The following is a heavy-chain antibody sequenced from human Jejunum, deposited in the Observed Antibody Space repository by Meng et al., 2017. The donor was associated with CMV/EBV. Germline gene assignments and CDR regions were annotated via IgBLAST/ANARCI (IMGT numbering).Heavy chain of an antibody. Sequence: TFNIYAMSWGRQAPGKGLEWVSVIYSSDSSTYYADSVQGRFSISRDNSKNTLFLQMDSLRAEDTAVYYCAKSLEPWGSYYYYGLDVWGQGTTVTVSS. V-gene: IGHV3-23*03. CDR2: IYSSDSST. CDR1: TFNIYA. CDR3: AKSLEPWGSYYYYGLDV. D-gene: IGHD3-16*01. J-gene: IGHJ6*02.